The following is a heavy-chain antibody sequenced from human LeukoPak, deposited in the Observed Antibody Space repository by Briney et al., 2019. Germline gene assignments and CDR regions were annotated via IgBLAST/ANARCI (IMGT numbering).Heavy chain of an antibody. CDR3: AREILGGFNPGAY. CDR1: LDSTTSNF. D-gene: IGHD1-14*01. V-gene: IGHV4-4*02. J-gene: IGHJ4*02. Sequence: PSETLSLTCAVSLDSTTSNFWSWVRQPPGKGLEWIGEIHRSGSPNYNPSLQSRVTISIDRSRNQIALELSSVTAADTAVYYCAREILGGFNPGAYWGQGTLVTVSS. CDR2: IHRSGSP.